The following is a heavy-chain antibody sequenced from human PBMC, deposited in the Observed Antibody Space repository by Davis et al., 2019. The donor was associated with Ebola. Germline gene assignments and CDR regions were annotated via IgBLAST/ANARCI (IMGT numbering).Heavy chain of an antibody. CDR2: ISYDGSNK. CDR3: ARAEANGSPWGMDV. Sequence: PGGSLRLSCAASGFTFSSYAMHWVRQAPGKGLEWVAVISYDGSNKYYADSVKGRFTISRDNSKNTLYVQMNSLRAEDTAVYYCARAEANGSPWGMDVWGQGTTVTVSS. V-gene: IGHV3-30-3*01. D-gene: IGHD2-8*01. J-gene: IGHJ6*02. CDR1: GFTFSSYA.